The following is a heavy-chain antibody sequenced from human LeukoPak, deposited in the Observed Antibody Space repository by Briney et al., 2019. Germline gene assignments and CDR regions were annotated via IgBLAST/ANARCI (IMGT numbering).Heavy chain of an antibody. D-gene: IGHD3-10*01. J-gene: IGHJ4*02. V-gene: IGHV4-34*01. CDR1: GGSFSGYY. CDR3: ARAPKAQTYGSGSYSDY. Sequence: SETLSLTCAVYGGSFSGYYWSWIRQPLGKGLEWIGEINHSGSTNYNPSLKSRVTISVDTSKNQFSLKLSSVTAADTAVYYCARAPKAQTYGSGSYSDYWGQGTLVTVSS. CDR2: INHSGST.